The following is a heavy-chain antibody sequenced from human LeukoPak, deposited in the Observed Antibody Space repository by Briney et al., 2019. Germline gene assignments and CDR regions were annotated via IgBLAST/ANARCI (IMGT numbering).Heavy chain of an antibody. CDR1: GYSFTSYW. CDR3: ARRPRFATGACYFDY. V-gene: IGHV5-51*01. Sequence: KPGESLKISCKGSGYSFTSYWIGWVRQMPGKGLEWMGIIYPGDSDTRYSPSFQGRVTISADKSISTAYLQWSSLKASDTAMYYCARRPRFATGACYFDYWGQGTLVTVSS. CDR2: IYPGDSDT. D-gene: IGHD3-10*01. J-gene: IGHJ4*02.